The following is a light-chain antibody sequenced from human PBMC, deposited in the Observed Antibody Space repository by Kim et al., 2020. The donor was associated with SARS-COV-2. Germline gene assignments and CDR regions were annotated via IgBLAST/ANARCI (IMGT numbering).Light chain of an antibody. CDR3: QQSYSTPQLT. CDR1: QSISNY. V-gene: IGKV1-39*01. CDR2: AAS. J-gene: IGKJ4*01. Sequence: SVGDRVPITCRASQSISNYLNWYQQKPGKAPELLIYAASSLQSGVPSRFSGSGSGTDFTLTISSLQPEDFATYYCQQSYSTPQLTFGGGTKVDIK.